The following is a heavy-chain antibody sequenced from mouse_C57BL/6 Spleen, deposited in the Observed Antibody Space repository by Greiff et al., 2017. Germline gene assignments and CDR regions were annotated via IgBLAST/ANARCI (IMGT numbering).Heavy chain of an antibody. Sequence: VQLQQSGPELVKPGASVKISCKASGYTFTDYYMNWVKQSHGKSLEWIGDINPNNGGTSYNQKFKGKATLTVDKSSSTAYMELRSLTSEDSAVYYCARPSYYARDYWGQGTSVTVSS. CDR1: GYTFTDYY. V-gene: IGHV1-26*01. CDR2: INPNNGGT. J-gene: IGHJ4*01. CDR3: ARPSYYARDY.